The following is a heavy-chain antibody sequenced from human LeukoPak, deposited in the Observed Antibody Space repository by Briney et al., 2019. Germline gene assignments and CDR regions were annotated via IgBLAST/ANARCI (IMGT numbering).Heavy chain of an antibody. CDR3: ARESLFWSGYKGAFDI. CDR2: IYYSGST. J-gene: IGHJ3*02. V-gene: IGHV4-30-2*01. D-gene: IGHD3-3*01. CDR1: GDSISSGGFS. Sequence: SQTLSLTCSVSGDSISSGGFSWSWIRQPPGEGLEWIGYIYYSGSTYYNPPLKTRVTMSIDRSKNQFSLKLTSVTAADTVVYYCARESLFWSGYKGAFDIWGQGTMVTVSS.